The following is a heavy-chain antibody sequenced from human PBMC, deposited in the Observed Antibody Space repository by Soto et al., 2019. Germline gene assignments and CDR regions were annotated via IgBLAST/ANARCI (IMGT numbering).Heavy chain of an antibody. CDR1: GFSFSDHY. J-gene: IGHJ4*02. D-gene: IGHD6-19*01. Sequence: EVQLVESGGGLVQPGGSLRLSCVVSGFSFSDHYMNWVRQAPGKGLEWVGRTRNKGNSYTTEYAASVKDRFTISRDDSKNSLYLQMNILKTEDTAGYYCAREGAVPGPDFESWGQGTLVTVSS. CDR2: TRNKGNSYTT. V-gene: IGHV3-72*01. CDR3: AREGAVPGPDFES.